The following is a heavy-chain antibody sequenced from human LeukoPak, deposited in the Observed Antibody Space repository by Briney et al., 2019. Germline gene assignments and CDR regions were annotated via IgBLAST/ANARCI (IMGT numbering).Heavy chain of an antibody. CDR2: ITGSGGNT. J-gene: IGHJ4*02. Sequence: PGGSLRLSCAASGFTFSIYAMTWVRQAPGKGLEWFSAITGSGGNTYYADSVKGLFIISRNNSQTTLYLHMNSLRAEDTAMYYCASLPRGPTGYIGYGGEDYWGQGTLVTVSS. V-gene: IGHV3-23*01. CDR1: GFTFSIYA. D-gene: IGHD5-12*01. CDR3: ASLPRGPTGYIGYGGEDY.